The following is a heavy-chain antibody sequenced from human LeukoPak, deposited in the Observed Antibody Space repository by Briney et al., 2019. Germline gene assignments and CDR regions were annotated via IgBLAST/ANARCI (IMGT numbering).Heavy chain of an antibody. V-gene: IGHV3-23*01. Sequence: PGGSLRLSCAASGFIFSTYVMTWVRQAPGKGLEWVSSIGGSGGSPYYANSVKGRFSISRDNSKNTLYLEMNSLRDADTAVYYCAKGGIGSSSGLDYWGQGTLVTVSS. J-gene: IGHJ4*02. D-gene: IGHD5-18*01. CDR2: IGGSGGSP. CDR1: GFIFSTYV. CDR3: AKGGIGSSSGLDY.